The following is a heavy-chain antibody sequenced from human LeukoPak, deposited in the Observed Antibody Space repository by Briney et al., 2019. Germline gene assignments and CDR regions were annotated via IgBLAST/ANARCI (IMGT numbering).Heavy chain of an antibody. D-gene: IGHD1-26*01. CDR2: ISGGGGST. CDR3: AKGGKWDVTPFDY. CDR1: GFTFTSYS. J-gene: IGHJ4*02. V-gene: IGHV3-23*01. Sequence: GGSLRLSCAASGFTFTSYSMNWVRQAPGKGLEWVSTISGGGGSTYYADSVKGRFTISRNNSKNTLYLQVNSLRAEDTAVYYCAKGGKWDVTPFDYWGQGTLVTVSS.